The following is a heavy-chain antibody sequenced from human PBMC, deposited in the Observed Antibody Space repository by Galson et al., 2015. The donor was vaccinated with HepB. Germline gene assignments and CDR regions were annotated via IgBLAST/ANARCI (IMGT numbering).Heavy chain of an antibody. CDR1: GFSFASYR. V-gene: IGHV3-15*01. CDR2: IKTKTDGGTT. Sequence: SLRLSCAASGFSFASYRMTWVRQAPGKGLEWVGHIKTKTDGGTTDYAAPVKGRFTISRDDSKNTLYLQMIGLETEDTAVYYCTTSLTSYSSGWDIRAFDIWGRGTMVTVSS. D-gene: IGHD6-19*01. CDR3: TTSLTSYSSGWDIRAFDI. J-gene: IGHJ3*02.